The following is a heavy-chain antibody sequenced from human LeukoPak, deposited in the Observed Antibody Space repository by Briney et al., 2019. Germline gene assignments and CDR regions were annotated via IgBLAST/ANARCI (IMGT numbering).Heavy chain of an antibody. CDR1: GFTFSSYW. CDR2: IKSGGSST. D-gene: IGHD3-3*01. Sequence: PGGSLRLSCAVSGFTFSSYWMHWVRQAPGKGLMWVSRIKSGGSSTSYADSVKGRFTISRDNAKSTLNPQMNSLGAEDTAVYYCARAGYDSNGLDFWGQGTLVTVSS. V-gene: IGHV3-74*01. CDR3: ARAGYDSNGLDF. J-gene: IGHJ4*02.